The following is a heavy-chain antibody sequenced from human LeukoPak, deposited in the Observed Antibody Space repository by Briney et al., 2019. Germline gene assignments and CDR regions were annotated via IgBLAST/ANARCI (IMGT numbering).Heavy chain of an antibody. CDR1: GFTFSTYA. CDR2: ISGSGGTT. D-gene: IGHD1-26*01. CDR3: AKDRLGALLYFDS. Sequence: GGSLRLSCAASGFTFSTYAMSWVRQAPGKGLEWVSAISGSGGTTYYADSVKGRFTISRDNSMNTLYLQMNSLRAEDTAVYSCAKDRLGALLYFDSWGQGTLVTVSS. V-gene: IGHV3-23*01. J-gene: IGHJ4*02.